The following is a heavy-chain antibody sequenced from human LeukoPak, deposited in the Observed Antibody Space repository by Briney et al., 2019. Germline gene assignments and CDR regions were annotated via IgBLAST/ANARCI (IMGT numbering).Heavy chain of an antibody. Sequence: SETPSLTCTVSGGSISSYYWSWIRQPPGKGLEWIGYIYYSGSTNYNPSLKSRVTISVDTSKNQFSLKLSSVTAADTAVYYCAGIAVAGTVDYWGQGTLVTVSS. CDR3: AGIAVAGTVDY. J-gene: IGHJ4*02. V-gene: IGHV4-59*01. CDR2: IYYSGST. CDR1: GGSISSYY. D-gene: IGHD6-19*01.